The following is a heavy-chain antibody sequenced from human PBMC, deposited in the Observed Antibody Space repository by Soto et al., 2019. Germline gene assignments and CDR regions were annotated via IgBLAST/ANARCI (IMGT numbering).Heavy chain of an antibody. V-gene: IGHV3-23*01. J-gene: IGHJ4*02. CDR1: DFTFDGHG. Sequence: GGSLRLSCAASDFTFDGHGMSWVRQAPGKGPEWVSTISPEGFNTHYADSVRGRFIISRDNSRNTVDLHMSSLRVEDTATYYCVSWVSAHFDYWGQGTPVTVSS. D-gene: IGHD2-8*01. CDR3: VSWVSAHFDY. CDR2: ISPEGFNT.